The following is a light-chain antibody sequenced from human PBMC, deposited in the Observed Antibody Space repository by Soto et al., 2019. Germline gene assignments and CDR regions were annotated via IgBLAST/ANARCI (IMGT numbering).Light chain of an antibody. CDR1: QSVSSSY. Sequence: EIVLTQSPGTLSLSPGERATLSCRASQSVSSSYLAWYQQKPGQAPRLLIYGASSRATGSPDRFSGSGSGTDFTLTISRLEPEDFAVYYCQQYDSLSFGQGTRLEIK. CDR3: QQYDSLS. V-gene: IGKV3-20*01. J-gene: IGKJ5*01. CDR2: GAS.